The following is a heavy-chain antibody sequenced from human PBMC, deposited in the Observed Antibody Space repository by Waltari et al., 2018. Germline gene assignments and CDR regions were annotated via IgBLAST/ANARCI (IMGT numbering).Heavy chain of an antibody. CDR1: GYTFTSYY. D-gene: IGHD2-2*01. J-gene: IGHJ6*03. CDR3: ARALPAAILHYYYYMDV. Sequence: QVQLVQSGAEVKKPGASVKVSCKASGYTFTSYYMHWVRQAPGQGLEWMGIINPGGGSTSYAKKFQGIVTMTRDTSTSTVYRELGSMRSEDTALYYCARALPAAILHYYYYMDVWGKGTTVTISS. V-gene: IGHV1-46*01. CDR2: INPGGGST.